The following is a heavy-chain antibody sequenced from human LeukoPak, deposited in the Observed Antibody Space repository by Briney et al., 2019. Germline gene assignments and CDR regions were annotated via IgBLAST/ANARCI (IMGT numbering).Heavy chain of an antibody. V-gene: IGHV3-30*18. J-gene: IGHJ4*02. CDR3: VKRGSDGGPYFFDY. CDR2: ISKEGSNK. CDR1: GFTFSSYA. D-gene: IGHD3-3*01. Sequence: PGGSLRLSCAASGFTFSSYAMHWVRQAPGKGLEWVAAISKEGSNKYYADSVKGRYTISRDSSKNMLYLEMNSLSGEDTAVYYCVKRGSDGGPYFFDYWGQGTLVTVSS.